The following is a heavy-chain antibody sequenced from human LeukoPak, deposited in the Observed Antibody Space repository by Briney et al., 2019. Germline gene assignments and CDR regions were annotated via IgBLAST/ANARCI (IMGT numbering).Heavy chain of an antibody. CDR3: ARAAYSGSYHSDY. CDR2: IYYSGST. V-gene: IGHV4-61*01. Sequence: SETLSLTCTVSGGSVNSGSYYWNWIRQPPGKGLEWIGYIYYSGSTNYNPSLKSRVTISVDTSKNQFSLKLSSVTAAGTAVYYCARAAYSGSYHSDYWGQGTLVTVSS. CDR1: GGSVNSGSYY. J-gene: IGHJ4*02. D-gene: IGHD1-26*01.